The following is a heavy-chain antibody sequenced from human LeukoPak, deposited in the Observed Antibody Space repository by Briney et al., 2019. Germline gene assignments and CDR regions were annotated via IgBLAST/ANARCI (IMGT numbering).Heavy chain of an antibody. CDR3: ARDVTMIRRRSYFDY. D-gene: IGHD3-22*01. Sequence: SGTLSLTCAVYGGSFSGYYWSWIRQPPGKGLEWIGEINHSGSTNYNPSLKSRVTISVDTSKNQFSLKLSSVTAADTAVYYCARDVTMIRRRSYFDYWGQGTLVTVSS. V-gene: IGHV4-34*01. CDR1: GGSFSGYY. CDR2: INHSGST. J-gene: IGHJ4*02.